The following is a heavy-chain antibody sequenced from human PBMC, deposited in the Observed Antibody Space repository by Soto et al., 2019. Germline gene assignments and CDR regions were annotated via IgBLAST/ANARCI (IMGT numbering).Heavy chain of an antibody. CDR2: INPNSGGT. CDR1: GYTFTGYY. J-gene: IGHJ3*02. D-gene: IGHD2-21*02. CDR3: ATSPSTQCGGDCYGDAFDI. Sequence: ASVKVSCKASGYTFTGYYMHWVRQAPGQGLEWMGWINPNSGGTNYAQKFQGWVTMTRDTSISTAYMELSRLRSDDTAVYYCATSPSTQCGGDCYGDAFDIWGQGTMVTVSS. V-gene: IGHV1-2*04.